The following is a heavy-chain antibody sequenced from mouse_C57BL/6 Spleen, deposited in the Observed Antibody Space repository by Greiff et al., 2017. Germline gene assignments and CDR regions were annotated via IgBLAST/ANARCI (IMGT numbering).Heavy chain of an antibody. J-gene: IGHJ2*01. Sequence: EVQGVESGGGLVQPGGSLKLSCAASGFTFSDYYMYWVRQTPEKRLEWVAYISNGGGSTYYPDTVKGRFTISRDNAKNTLYLQMSRLKSEDTAMYYFARQGETDPFDYWGQGTTLTVSS. CDR3: ARQGETDPFDY. CDR2: ISNGGGST. V-gene: IGHV5-12*01. CDR1: GFTFSDYY.